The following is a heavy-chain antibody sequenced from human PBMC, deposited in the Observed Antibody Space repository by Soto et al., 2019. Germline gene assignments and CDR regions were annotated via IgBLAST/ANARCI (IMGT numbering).Heavy chain of an antibody. CDR1: GFSLSTSGVG. CDR2: IYWDDDK. D-gene: IGHD1-26*01. Sequence: QITLKESGPTLVKPTQTLTLTCTFSGFSLSTSGVGVGWIRQPPGKALAWLALIYWDDDKRYSPSLKSRLTITKDTSKNKVVLTMTNMDPVDTATYYCAHRGDSGWGDYWGQGTLVTVSS. CDR3: AHRGDSGWGDY. V-gene: IGHV2-5*02. J-gene: IGHJ4*02.